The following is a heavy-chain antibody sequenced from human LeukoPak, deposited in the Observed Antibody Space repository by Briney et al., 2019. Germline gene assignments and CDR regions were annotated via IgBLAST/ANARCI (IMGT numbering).Heavy chain of an antibody. CDR2: ISWNSGSI. Sequence: PGRSPRLSCAASGFTFDDYAMHWVRQAPGKGLEWVSGISWNSGSIGYADSVKGRFTITRDNAKNSLYLQMNSLRAEDTALYYCAIAPHAFDIWGQGTMVTVSS. J-gene: IGHJ3*02. V-gene: IGHV3-9*01. CDR3: AIAPHAFDI. CDR1: GFTFDDYA.